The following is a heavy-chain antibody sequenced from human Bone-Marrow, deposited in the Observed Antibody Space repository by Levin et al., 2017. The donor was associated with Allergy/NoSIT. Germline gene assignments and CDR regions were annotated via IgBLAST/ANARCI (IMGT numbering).Heavy chain of an antibody. CDR3: ARGNYYDSSGYYYVSVLSAFDI. CDR2: ISSSSSYI. D-gene: IGHD3-22*01. CDR1: GFTFSSYS. Sequence: MPGGSLRLSCAASGFTFSSYSMNWVRQAPGKGLEWVSSISSSSSYIYYADSVKGRFTISRDNAKNSLYLQMNSLRAEDTAVYYCARGNYYDSSGYYYVSVLSAFDIWGQGTMVTVSS. J-gene: IGHJ3*02. V-gene: IGHV3-21*01.